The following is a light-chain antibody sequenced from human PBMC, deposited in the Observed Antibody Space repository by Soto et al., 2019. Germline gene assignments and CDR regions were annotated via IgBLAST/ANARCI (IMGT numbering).Light chain of an antibody. CDR2: DAS. Sequence: EIVMTQSPATLSVSPGGRATLSCRASQSVSSYLAWYQQKPGQAPRLLIYDASNRATGIPARFSGSGSGTEFTLTINSLQSEDSAVYYCQQHNQWPITFGQGTRLEIK. V-gene: IGKV3D-15*01. CDR1: QSVSSY. J-gene: IGKJ5*01. CDR3: QQHNQWPIT.